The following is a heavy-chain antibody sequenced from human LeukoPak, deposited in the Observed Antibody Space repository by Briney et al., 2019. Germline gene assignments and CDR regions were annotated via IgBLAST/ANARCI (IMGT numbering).Heavy chain of an antibody. CDR1: GYSFTGND. V-gene: IGHV1-8*01. J-gene: IGHJ5*02. Sequence: ASVKVSCKASGYSFTGNDINWVRQATGQGLEWMGWMNPNSGNTGYAQNFQGRVTMARNTSISTAYMELSSLRSEDTAVYYCARGITGYSSGWRFDPWGQGTLVTVSS. CDR2: MNPNSGNT. CDR3: ARGITGYSSGWRFDP. D-gene: IGHD6-19*01.